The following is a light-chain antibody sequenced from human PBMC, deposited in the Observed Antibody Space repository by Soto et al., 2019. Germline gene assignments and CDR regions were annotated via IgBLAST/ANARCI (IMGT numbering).Light chain of an antibody. V-gene: IGLV3-1*01. CDR1: KLGDKY. CDR3: QAWDSSTGV. CDR2: QGN. Sequence: SSELTQPPSVSVSPGQTARITCSGDKLGDKYASWYQQKPGQSPVLVIYQGNTRPSGIPERFSGSNSGNTATLTISGTQAMDEADYYCQAWDSSTGVFGTGTKVTVL. J-gene: IGLJ1*01.